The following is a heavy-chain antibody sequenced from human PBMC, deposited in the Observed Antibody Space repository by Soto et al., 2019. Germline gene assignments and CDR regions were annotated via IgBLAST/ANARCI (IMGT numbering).Heavy chain of an antibody. D-gene: IGHD2-8*02. CDR1: GGSFSGYY. V-gene: IGHV4-34*01. CDR3: ARDKITGLFDY. Sequence: QVQLQKWGAGLLKPSETLSLTCAVYGGSFSGYYWTWIRQPPGTGLEWIGEINHSESTNYNPSLKSRVTISVDTSKNQFSLKLTSVTAADTAVYYCARDKITGLFDYWGQGTLVTVSS. J-gene: IGHJ4*02. CDR2: INHSEST.